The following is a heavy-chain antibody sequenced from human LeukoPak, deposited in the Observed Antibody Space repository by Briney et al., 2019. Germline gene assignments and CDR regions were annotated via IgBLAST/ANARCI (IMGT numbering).Heavy chain of an antibody. J-gene: IGHJ4*02. Sequence: GGSLRLSCAASGFTFSSYSMNWVRQAPGKGLEWVSSISSSSSYIYYADSVKGRFTISRDNAKNSLYLQMNSLRAEDTAVYYCARDCSGGSCYLLYYFDCWGQGTLVTVSS. V-gene: IGHV3-21*01. CDR1: GFTFSSYS. CDR2: ISSSSSYI. CDR3: ARDCSGGSCYLLYYFDC. D-gene: IGHD2-15*01.